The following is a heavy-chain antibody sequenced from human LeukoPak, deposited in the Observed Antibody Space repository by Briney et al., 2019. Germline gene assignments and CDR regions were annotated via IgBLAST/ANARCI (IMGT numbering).Heavy chain of an antibody. CDR3: ARAPSVLDWFDP. J-gene: IGHJ5*02. CDR2: INAGNGST. CDR1: QYAFTDYA. V-gene: IGHV1-3*01. Sequence: ASVKVSCKASQYAFTDYAMHWVRQAPGQRLEWMGWINAGNGSTKYSQKFQGRVTITRDTSASTAYMELSSLRSEDTAVYYCARAPSVLDWFDPWGQGTLVTVSS.